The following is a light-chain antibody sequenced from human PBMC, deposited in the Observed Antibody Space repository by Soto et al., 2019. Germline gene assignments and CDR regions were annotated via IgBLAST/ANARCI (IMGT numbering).Light chain of an antibody. Sequence: EIVLTQSPATLSLSPGERATLSCRASQSVSSYLAWYQQKPGQAPRLLIYDTSTRATGVPARFSGSRSGTEFTLTISSLQSEGFAVYYCQRYNNWPLTFGGGTK. J-gene: IGKJ4*01. V-gene: IGKV3-15*01. CDR3: QRYNNWPLT. CDR1: QSVSSY. CDR2: DTS.